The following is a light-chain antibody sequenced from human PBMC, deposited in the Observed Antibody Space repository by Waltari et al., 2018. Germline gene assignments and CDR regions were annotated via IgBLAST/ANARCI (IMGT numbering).Light chain of an antibody. CDR2: YDS. CDR3: QVWHPDIDPGV. CDR1: HIGSYS. V-gene: IGLV3-21*04. J-gene: IGLJ1*01. Sequence: SYVLTQPPSVSVAPGETARITCGGDHIGSYSVHWYQQKPRQAPVLVLFYDSDRPSGIPARFSGSNSGNTATLTITSVEAGDEARYYCQVWHPDIDPGVFGTGTEVTVL.